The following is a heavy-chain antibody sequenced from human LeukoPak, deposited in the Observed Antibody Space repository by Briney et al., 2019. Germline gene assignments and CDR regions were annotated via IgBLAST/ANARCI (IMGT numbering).Heavy chain of an antibody. J-gene: IGHJ4*02. D-gene: IGHD2-21*02. CDR2: ISSKGGST. CDR1: AFTFSTYS. V-gene: IGHV3-64*01. CDR3: ARRGEAGCGSYCYIPTGY. Sequence: GGSLRCSCSASAFTFSTYSMPCVRQAPGKGLEYVSGISSKGGSTYYANSVKGRFTISRDYSKNTLYLQMGSLRWKDMAVYYCARRGEAGCGSYCYIPTGYWGQGTLVTVSS.